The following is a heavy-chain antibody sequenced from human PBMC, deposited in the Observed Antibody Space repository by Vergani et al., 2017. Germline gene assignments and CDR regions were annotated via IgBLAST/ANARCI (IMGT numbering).Heavy chain of an antibody. CDR3: AKVMAMADSITPFDC. CDR1: GFTFSSYG. J-gene: IGHJ4*02. Sequence: QVQLVESGGGVVQPGRSLRLSCAASGFTFSSYGMHWVRQAPGKGLEWVAVIWYDGSNKYYADSVKGRFTISRDNSKNTVYLQMNSLRAEDTAVYYCAKVMAMADSITPFDCWGQGTLVTVSS. V-gene: IGHV3-33*06. CDR2: IWYDGSNK. D-gene: IGHD5-24*01.